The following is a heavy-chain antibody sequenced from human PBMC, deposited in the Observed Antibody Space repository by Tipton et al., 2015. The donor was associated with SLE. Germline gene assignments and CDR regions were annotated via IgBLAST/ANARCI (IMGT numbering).Heavy chain of an antibody. V-gene: IGHV4-4*08. J-gene: IGHJ4*02. Sequence: TLSLTCTVSGDSITSHYWSWMRQPPGKGMEWIGYIYYSGSTNYNPSLKSRVTISLDRSKNQVTLDLSSVTAADTAVYYCAREEFGYGDYAADYWGQGTLVTVSS. CDR2: IYYSGST. CDR1: GDSITSHY. CDR3: AREEFGYGDYAADY. D-gene: IGHD4-17*01.